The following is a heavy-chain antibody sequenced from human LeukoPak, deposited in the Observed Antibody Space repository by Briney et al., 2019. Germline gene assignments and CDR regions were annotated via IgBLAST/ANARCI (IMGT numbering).Heavy chain of an antibody. CDR3: ARGGTPGYSSGRIDY. CDR2: IYSAGNT. V-gene: IGHV3-53*04. D-gene: IGHD6-19*01. CDR1: GFSFRNYA. J-gene: IGHJ4*01. Sequence: GGSLRLSCAASGFSFRNYAISWVRQAPGKGLEWVSVIYSAGNTYYADSVKGRFTISRHNSENTLYLHMNSLRVEDTAVYFCARGGTPGYSSGRIDYWGQGTLVTVSS.